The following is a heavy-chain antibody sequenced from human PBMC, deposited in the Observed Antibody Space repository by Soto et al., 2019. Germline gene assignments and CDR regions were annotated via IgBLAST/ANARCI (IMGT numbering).Heavy chain of an antibody. CDR3: ARVDIAVASRSWFDP. CDR2: IIPLFGTV. J-gene: IGHJ5*02. CDR1: GGTFSSYA. V-gene: IGHV1-69*12. Sequence: QVQLVQSGAEVKKPGSSVKVSCKASGGTFSSYAINWVRQAPGRGLEWMGGIIPLFGTVNYAQKFQGRVTFTADEATNTAYMELSSLRSADTAVYHCARVDIAVASRSWFDPWGQGTLVTVSS. D-gene: IGHD6-19*01.